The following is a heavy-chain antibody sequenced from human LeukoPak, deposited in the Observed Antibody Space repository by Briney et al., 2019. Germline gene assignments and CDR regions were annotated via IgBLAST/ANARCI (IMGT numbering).Heavy chain of an antibody. J-gene: IGHJ4*02. Sequence: SGTLSLTCAVYGGSFSGYYWSWIRQPPGKGLEWIGEINHSGSTTYHPSLRTRVTISVDTSKNQFSLKPSSVTAADTAVYYCARKHDYGDYRIDYWGQGTLVTVSS. CDR1: GGSFSGYY. V-gene: IGHV4-34*01. D-gene: IGHD4-17*01. CDR2: INHSGST. CDR3: ARKHDYGDYRIDY.